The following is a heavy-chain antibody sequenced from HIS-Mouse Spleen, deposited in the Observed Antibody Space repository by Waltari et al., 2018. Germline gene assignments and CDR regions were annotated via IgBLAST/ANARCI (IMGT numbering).Heavy chain of an antibody. CDR1: GGSISSSSYY. CDR3: AREIPYSSSWYDWYFDL. V-gene: IGHV4-39*07. CDR2: IYYSGST. D-gene: IGHD6-13*01. Sequence: QLPLQESGPGLVKPSETLSLTCTVSGGSISSSSYYRGRSRQPPGKGLEWIGSIYYSGSTYYNPSLKSRVTISVDTSKNQFSLKLSSVTAADTAVYYCAREIPYSSSWYDWYFDLWGRGTLVTVSS. J-gene: IGHJ2*01.